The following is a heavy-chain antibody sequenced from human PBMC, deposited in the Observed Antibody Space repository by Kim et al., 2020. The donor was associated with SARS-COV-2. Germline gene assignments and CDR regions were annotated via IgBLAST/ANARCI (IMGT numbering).Heavy chain of an antibody. J-gene: IGHJ5*02. V-gene: IGHV4-59*01. Sequence: SETLSLTCSVSGGSIRSYYWTWIRQPPGKRLEWIGYVYHTGNTNYNPSLRGRVTISLDTSKRQFSLTLTSVTAADTAVYYCASSGVAAVGWFDPWGQGTLVSVSS. D-gene: IGHD2-15*01. CDR1: GGSIRSYY. CDR3: ASSGVAAVGWFDP. CDR2: VYHTGNT.